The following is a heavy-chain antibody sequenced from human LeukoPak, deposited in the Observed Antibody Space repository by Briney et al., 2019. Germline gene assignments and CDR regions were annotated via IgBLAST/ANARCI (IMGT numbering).Heavy chain of an antibody. J-gene: IGHJ4*02. V-gene: IGHV3-30*04. CDR3: ARMYSSSWDLDY. D-gene: IGHD6-13*01. CDR1: GFTFSSYA. CDR2: ISYDGSNK. Sequence: GGSLRLSCAASGFTFSSYAMHWVRQAPGKGLEWVAVISYDGSNKYYADSVKGRFTISRDNSKNTLYLQMNSLRAEDTAVYYCARMYSSSWDLDYWGQGTLVTVSS.